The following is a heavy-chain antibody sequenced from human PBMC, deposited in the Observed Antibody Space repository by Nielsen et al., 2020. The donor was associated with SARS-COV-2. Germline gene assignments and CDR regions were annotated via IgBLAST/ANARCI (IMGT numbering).Heavy chain of an antibody. V-gene: IGHV3-13*04. CDR1: GFTFSSYD. CDR3: AKDSRGNYYYGMDV. Sequence: GGSLRLSCAASGFTFSSYDMHWVRQATGKGLEWVSAIGTAGDTYYPGSVKGRFTISRDNSKNTLYLQMNSLRAEDTAVYYCAKDSRGNYYYGMDVWGQGTTVTVSS. CDR2: IGTAGDT. J-gene: IGHJ6*02.